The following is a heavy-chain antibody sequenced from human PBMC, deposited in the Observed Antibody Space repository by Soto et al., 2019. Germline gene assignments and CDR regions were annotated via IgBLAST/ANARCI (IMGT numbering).Heavy chain of an antibody. CDR2: IRPYTGYT. J-gene: IGHJ4*02. V-gene: IGHV1-18*01. D-gene: IGHD1-26*01. CDR1: GYTFTSYD. Sequence: ASVKVSCKASGYTFTSYDISWVRQAPGQGLEWMGWIRPYTGYTNYARKVQGRVTMTTDTSTTTAYMEVRSLRSDDTAVYYCARVPGGTYLFDYWGQGTLVTVSS. CDR3: ARVPGGTYLFDY.